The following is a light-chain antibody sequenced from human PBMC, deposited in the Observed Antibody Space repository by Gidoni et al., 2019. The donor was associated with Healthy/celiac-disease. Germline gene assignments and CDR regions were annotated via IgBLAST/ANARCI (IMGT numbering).Light chain of an antibody. CDR1: QSVSSSY. J-gene: IGKJ2*01. V-gene: IGKV3-20*01. CDR3: QQYGSSPT. Sequence: IVLTQSPGTLSLSPGERATLSCRASQSVSSSYLAWYQQKPGQAPRPLIYGASSRATGIPDRFSGSGSGTDFTLTISRLEPEDFAVYYCQQYGSSPTFGQGTKLEIK. CDR2: GAS.